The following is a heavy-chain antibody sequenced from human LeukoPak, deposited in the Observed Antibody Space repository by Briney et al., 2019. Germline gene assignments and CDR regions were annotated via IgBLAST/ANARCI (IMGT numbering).Heavy chain of an antibody. J-gene: IGHJ5*02. V-gene: IGHV4-34*01. D-gene: IGHD3-10*01. Sequence: PSETLSLTCTVSGGSISSYYWSWIREPPGKGLDWIGEINHSGSTNYNPSLKSRVTISVDTSKNQFSLKLSSVTAADTAVYYCARGGFGFGELVPSDWFDPWGQGTLVTVSS. CDR3: ARGGFGFGELVPSDWFDP. CDR2: INHSGST. CDR1: GGSISSYY.